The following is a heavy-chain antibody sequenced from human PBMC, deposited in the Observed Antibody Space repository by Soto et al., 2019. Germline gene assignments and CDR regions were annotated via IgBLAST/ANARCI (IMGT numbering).Heavy chain of an antibody. CDR3: ARDLYSSSWYGPRGWFDP. CDR2: ISAYNGKT. D-gene: IGHD6-13*01. J-gene: IGHJ5*02. Sequence: ASVKVSCKASGYTFTSYGISWVRQAPGQGLEWMGWISAYNGKTNYAQKFQGRVTMTADKSTSTAYMELSSLRSEDTAVYYCARDLYSSSWYGPRGWFDPWGQGTLVTVSS. CDR1: GYTFTSYG. V-gene: IGHV1-18*01.